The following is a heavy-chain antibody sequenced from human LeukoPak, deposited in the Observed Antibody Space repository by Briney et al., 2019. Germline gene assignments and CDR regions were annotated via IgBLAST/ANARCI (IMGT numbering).Heavy chain of an antibody. D-gene: IGHD3-22*01. CDR1: GFNFNNHG. CDR3: ARGLYYDSSGYSWGIDY. CDR2: ISGGGINT. V-gene: IGHV3-23*01. Sequence: GGSLRLSCATSGFNFNNHGMNWVRQAPGKGLEWVSGISGGGINTHYADSVKGRFTISRDNSRNTLCLQVHTLRAEDTAVYYCARGLYYDSSGYSWGIDYWGQGTHVTVFS. J-gene: IGHJ4*02.